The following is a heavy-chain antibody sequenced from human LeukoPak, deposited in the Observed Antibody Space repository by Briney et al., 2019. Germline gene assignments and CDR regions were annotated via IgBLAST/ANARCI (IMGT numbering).Heavy chain of an antibody. J-gene: IGHJ6*03. CDR2: IYYSGST. CDR1: GGSISSSSYY. D-gene: IGHD1-26*01. CDR3: ARVRGSSGSYEYYHYMDV. V-gene: IGHV4-39*07. Sequence: PSETLSLTCTVSGGSISSSSYYWGWLRQPPGKGLEWIGSIYYSGSTYYNPSLKSRVTISVDTSKNQFSLKLSSVTAADTAVYYCARVRGSSGSYEYYHYMDVWGKGTTVTISS.